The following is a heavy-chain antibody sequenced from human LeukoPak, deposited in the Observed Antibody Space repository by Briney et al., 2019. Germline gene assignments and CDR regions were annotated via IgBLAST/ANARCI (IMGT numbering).Heavy chain of an antibody. CDR1: GGSISSYY. V-gene: IGHV4-59*01. Sequence: SETLSLTCTVSGGSISSYYWTWLRQPPGKGLQWIGYIYYSGSTNYNPSLKGRVAISVDTSKNQFSLKLSSVTAADTAFYYCARLSPDCSSTSCYTYYYYMDVWGRGTTVTVSS. CDR3: ARLSPDCSSTSCYTYYYYMDV. J-gene: IGHJ6*03. D-gene: IGHD2-2*02. CDR2: IYYSGST.